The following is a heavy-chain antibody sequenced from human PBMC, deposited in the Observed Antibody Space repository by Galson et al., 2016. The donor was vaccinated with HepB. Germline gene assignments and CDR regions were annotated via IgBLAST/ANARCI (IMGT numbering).Heavy chain of an antibody. CDR2: IDWNSGGI. CDR3: ARGRPVTRGITGWVWHLDV. V-gene: IGHV3-9*01. CDR1: GFTFEDYA. J-gene: IGHJ2*01. D-gene: IGHD4-17*01. Sequence: SLRLSCAASGFTFEDYAMHWVRQVAGKGLERVSGIDWNSGGIGYADSVKGRFTISRDNAKNSLYLQMNSLRAEDTALYYCARGRPVTRGITGWVWHLDVWGCGTLVSVS.